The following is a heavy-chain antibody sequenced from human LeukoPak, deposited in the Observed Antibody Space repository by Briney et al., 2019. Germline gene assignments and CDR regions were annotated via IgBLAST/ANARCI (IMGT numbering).Heavy chain of an antibody. Sequence: PSETLSLTCAVCGGSFSGYYWCWIRQPPGKGLEWIGEINHSGSTNYNPSLKSRVTISVDTSKNQFSLKLSSVTAADTAVYYCARGGIYYDSSGYRDAFDIWRQGTMVTVSS. D-gene: IGHD3-22*01. CDR3: ARGGIYYDSSGYRDAFDI. V-gene: IGHV4-34*01. J-gene: IGHJ3*02. CDR2: INHSGST. CDR1: GGSFSGYY.